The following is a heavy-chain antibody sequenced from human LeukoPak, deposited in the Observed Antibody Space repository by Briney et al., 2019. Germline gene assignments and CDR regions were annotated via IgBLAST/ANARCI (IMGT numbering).Heavy chain of an antibody. CDR3: ASRGIAAAVY. D-gene: IGHD6-13*01. V-gene: IGHV4-34*01. CDR1: GGSFSGYY. CDR2: IYHSGST. Sequence: PSETLSLTCAVYGGSFSGYYWSWIRQPPGKGLEWIGEIYHSGSTNYNPSLKSRVTISVDKSKNQFSLKLSSVTAADTAVYYCASRGIAAAVYWGQGTLVTVSS. J-gene: IGHJ4*02.